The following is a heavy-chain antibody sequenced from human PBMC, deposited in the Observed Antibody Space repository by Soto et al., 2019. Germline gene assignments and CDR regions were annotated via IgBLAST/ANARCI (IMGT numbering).Heavy chain of an antibody. CDR2: IYHTGNA. Sequence: SETLSLTCGVSGDSISNSRFYWAWIRHPPGEGLEWIGSIYHTGNAYYNPSLKSRVTISVDTSKNQFSLKVTSVTAADTALYYCARDYFDSSDYTTNWFDPWGQGTLVTVS. D-gene: IGHD3-22*01. J-gene: IGHJ5*02. CDR1: GDSISNSRFY. CDR3: ARDYFDSSDYTTNWFDP. V-gene: IGHV4-39*01.